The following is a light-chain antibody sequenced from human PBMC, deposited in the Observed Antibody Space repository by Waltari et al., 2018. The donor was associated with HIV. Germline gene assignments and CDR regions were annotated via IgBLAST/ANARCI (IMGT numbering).Light chain of an antibody. CDR3: LLSFGDNRL. CDR1: SGPVTKSNY. Sequence: QALVTQEPSLTVSPGGTVILTCGSSSGPVTKSNYPYWFQQKPHQAPQTLIFDAHRARSWTAGRFSGCLLGGKAALTLSGAQPEDEAVYYCLLSFGDNRLFGGGTKLTVL. V-gene: IGLV7-46*01. J-gene: IGLJ2*01. CDR2: DAH.